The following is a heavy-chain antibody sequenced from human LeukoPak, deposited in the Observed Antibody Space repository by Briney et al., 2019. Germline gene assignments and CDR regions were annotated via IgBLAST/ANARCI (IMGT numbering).Heavy chain of an antibody. CDR1: GYTFTGYY. Sequence: ASVKVSCKASGYTFTGYYMHWVRQAPGQGLEWMGWINPNSGGTNYAQKFQGRVTMTRDTSISTAYMELSRLRSDDTAVYYCARDSQLWFGVADYWGQGTLVTVSS. CDR2: INPNSGGT. CDR3: ARDSQLWFGVADY. D-gene: IGHD3-10*01. J-gene: IGHJ4*02. V-gene: IGHV1-2*02.